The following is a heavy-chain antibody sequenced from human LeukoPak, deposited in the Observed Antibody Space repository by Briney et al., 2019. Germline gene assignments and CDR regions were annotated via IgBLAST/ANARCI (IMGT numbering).Heavy chain of an antibody. CDR2: FYYDGST. J-gene: IGHJ3*02. Sequence: PSETLSLTCTVSGASISQHYWSWTRQPPGKGLEYIGYFYYDGSTNYTSSIRSRVTILVDTSKNQFTLNLRSVTAADTAKYYCTRGITGHYRSMGGFAFDIWGQGTVVAVSS. V-gene: IGHV4-59*11. D-gene: IGHD2-8*02. CDR1: GASISQHY. CDR3: TRGITGHYRSMGGFAFDI.